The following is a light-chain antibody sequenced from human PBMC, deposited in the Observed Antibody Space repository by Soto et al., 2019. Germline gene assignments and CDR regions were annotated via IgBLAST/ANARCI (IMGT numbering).Light chain of an antibody. V-gene: IGKV1-33*01. Sequence: DIQMTQSPPSLSASVGDRVTITCQASQDIGNSLNWFQHKPGKAPNLVIYDASNLEIGVPSRFSGSGSGTDFTFTISSLRPEDIATYYCQQSYRTPPITFGQGTRLEIK. CDR2: DAS. J-gene: IGKJ5*01. CDR1: QDIGNS. CDR3: QQSYRTPPIT.